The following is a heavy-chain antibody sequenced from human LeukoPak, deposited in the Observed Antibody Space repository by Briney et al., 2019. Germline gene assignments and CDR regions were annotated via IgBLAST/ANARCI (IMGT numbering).Heavy chain of an antibody. CDR3: ARDNDNYVWGSPSSY. CDR2: INWNGGST. J-gene: IGHJ4*02. D-gene: IGHD3-16*01. CDR1: GFTFDDYG. V-gene: IGHV3-20*04. Sequence: GSLRLSCAASGFTFDDYGMSWVRQAPGKGLEWVSGINWNGGSTGYADSVKGRFTIPRDNAKDSLYLQMNSLRAEDTALYYCARDNDNYVWGSPSSYWGQGTLVTVSS.